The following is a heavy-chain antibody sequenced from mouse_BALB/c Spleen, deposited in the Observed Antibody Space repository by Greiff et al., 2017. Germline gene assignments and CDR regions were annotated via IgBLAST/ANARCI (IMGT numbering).Heavy chain of an antibody. CDR3: ARSKTATGNREYFDY. Sequence: QVQLQQSGPELVRPGASVKMSCKASGYTFTSYWMHWVKQRPGQGLEWIGMIDPSNSETRLNQKFKDKATLNVDKSSNPAYMQLSSLTSEDSAVYYCARSKTATGNREYFDYWGQGTTLTVSS. CDR2: IDPSNSET. V-gene: IGHV1S127*01. D-gene: IGHD2-1*01. J-gene: IGHJ2*01. CDR1: GYTFTSYW.